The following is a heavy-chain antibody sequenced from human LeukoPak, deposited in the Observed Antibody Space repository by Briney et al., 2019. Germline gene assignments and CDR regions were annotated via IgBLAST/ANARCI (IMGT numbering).Heavy chain of an antibody. CDR2: ISGVGDIT. Sequence: PGGSLRLSCAASGFMFRSSSMSWVRQAPGKGLEWVSSISGVGDITHYAESVQGRFTISRDNSGNTPYVQMNSLRVDDTAVYYCAKVKSSLTVVGAWGQGTLVTVSS. CDR1: GFMFRSSS. V-gene: IGHV3-23*01. D-gene: IGHD3-22*01. CDR3: AKVKSSLTVVGA. J-gene: IGHJ5*02.